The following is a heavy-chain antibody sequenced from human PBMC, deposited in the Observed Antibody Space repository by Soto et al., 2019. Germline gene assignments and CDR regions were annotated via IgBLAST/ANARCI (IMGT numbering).Heavy chain of an antibody. Sequence: EVQLVESGGGLVQPGGSLRLSCAASGFTFSTYWMSWVRQAPGKGLEWVADIKQDGREKNYMDSMKGRVTISRDNAKNSLSLQMSSLRAEDTAVYYCARLLGPAQFNSWGQGTLVTVSS. V-gene: IGHV3-7*01. CDR3: ARLLGPAQFNS. CDR2: IKQDGREK. J-gene: IGHJ4*02. D-gene: IGHD2-2*01. CDR1: GFTFSTYW.